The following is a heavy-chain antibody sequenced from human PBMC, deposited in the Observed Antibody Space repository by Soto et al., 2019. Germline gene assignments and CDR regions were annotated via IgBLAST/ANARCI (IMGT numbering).Heavy chain of an antibody. CDR3: AREGYYGSGSYPYYYYYYGMDV. Sequence: ASVKVSCKASGYTFTGYYMHWVRQAPGQGLEWMGWINPNSGGTNYAQKFQGRVTMTRDTSISTAYMELSRLRSDDTAVYYCAREGYYGSGSYPYYYYYYGMDVWGQGTTVTVS. D-gene: IGHD3-10*01. CDR2: INPNSGGT. J-gene: IGHJ6*02. V-gene: IGHV1-2*02. CDR1: GYTFTGYY.